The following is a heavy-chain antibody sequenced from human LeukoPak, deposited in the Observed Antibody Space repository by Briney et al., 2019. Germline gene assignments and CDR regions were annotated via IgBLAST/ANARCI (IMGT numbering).Heavy chain of an antibody. V-gene: IGHV3-53*01. D-gene: IGHD1-26*01. Sequence: PGGSLRLSCAASGFTVISNYMSWVRQAPGKGLEWVSVIYSGGSTYYADSVKGRFTISRDNSKNTLYLQMNSLRAEDTAVYYCARGGPNDAFDIWGQGTMVTVSS. CDR2: IYSGGST. J-gene: IGHJ3*02. CDR3: ARGGPNDAFDI. CDR1: GFTVISNY.